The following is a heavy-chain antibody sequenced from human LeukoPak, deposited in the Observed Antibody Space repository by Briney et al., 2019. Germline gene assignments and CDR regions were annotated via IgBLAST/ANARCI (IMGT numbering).Heavy chain of an antibody. D-gene: IGHD2-2*01. CDR3: AIGSSTNSTFDY. V-gene: IGHV4-4*09. CDR1: GGSVSSYY. J-gene: IGHJ4*02. CDR2: IYTSGNT. Sequence: SETLSLTCTVSGGSVSSYYWSWVRQPPGKGREGIGYIYTSGNTNYIPSLKSRVTISVDTSKNQFSLRLSSVTAADTAVYYCAIGSSTNSTFDYWGQGTLVTVSS.